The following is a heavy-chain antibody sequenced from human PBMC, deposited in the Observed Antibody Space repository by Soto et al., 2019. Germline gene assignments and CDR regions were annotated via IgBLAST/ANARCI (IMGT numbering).Heavy chain of an antibody. Sequence: PSETLSLTCTVSGGSISSYYWSWIRQPAGKGLEWIGRIYTSGSTKYNPSLKSRVTMSLDTSKNQFALKLTSVTAADTALYYCARGNCSSPNCYSFSGYYGMDVWGQGTTVTVSS. V-gene: IGHV4-4*07. CDR3: ARGNCSSPNCYSFSGYYGMDV. J-gene: IGHJ6*02. CDR1: GGSISSYY. CDR2: IYTSGST. D-gene: IGHD2-2*01.